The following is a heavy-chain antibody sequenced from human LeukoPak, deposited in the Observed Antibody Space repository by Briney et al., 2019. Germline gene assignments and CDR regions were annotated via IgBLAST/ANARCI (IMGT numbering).Heavy chain of an antibody. CDR2: ISSSSSYI. CDR1: GFTFSSYS. CDR3: ARAPTVKPYYYYYGMDV. Sequence: PGGSLRLSCAASGFTFSSYSMNWVRQAPGKGLEWVSSISSSSSYIYYADSVKGRFTISRDNAKNSLYLQMNSLRAEDTAVYYCARAPTVKPYYYYYGMDVWGQGTTVTVSS. V-gene: IGHV3-21*01. J-gene: IGHJ6*02. D-gene: IGHD4-17*01.